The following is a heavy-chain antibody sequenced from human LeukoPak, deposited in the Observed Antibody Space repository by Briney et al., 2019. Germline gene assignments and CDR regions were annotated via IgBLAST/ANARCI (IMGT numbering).Heavy chain of an antibody. CDR1: GFTFSSYS. Sequence: GGSLRLSCAASGFTFSSYSMNWVRQAPGRGLEWVSYISSGSRTIYYADSVKGRFTISRDNSKNTLYLQMNSLRAEDTAVYYCAKDRAVAGFRWFDPWGQGTLVTVSS. V-gene: IGHV3-48*01. J-gene: IGHJ5*02. D-gene: IGHD6-19*01. CDR3: AKDRAVAGFRWFDP. CDR2: ISSGSRTI.